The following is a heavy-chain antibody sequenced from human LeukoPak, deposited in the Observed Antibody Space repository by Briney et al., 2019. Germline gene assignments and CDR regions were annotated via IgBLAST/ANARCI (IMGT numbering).Heavy chain of an antibody. V-gene: IGHV3-23*01. D-gene: IGHD1-1*01. CDR3: ARDHNYAFDN. CDR1: GITLSNYG. CDR2: ISDSGGST. J-gene: IGHJ4*02. Sequence: GGSLRLSCAVSGITLSNYGMSWVRQAPGKGLEWVAGISDSGGSTNYADSVKGRFTISADNARNSLYLQMNSLRVEDTAVYYCARDHNYAFDNWGQGTLVSVSS.